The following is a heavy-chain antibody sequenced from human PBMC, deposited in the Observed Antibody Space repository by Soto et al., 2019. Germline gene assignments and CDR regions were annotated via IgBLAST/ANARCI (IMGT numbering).Heavy chain of an antibody. CDR3: ARDGGRGYGMDV. D-gene: IGHD1-26*01. CDR1: GFTFSSYS. CDR2: ISGSGRTK. Sequence: EVQLVESGGGLVQPGGSLRLSCAASGFTFSSYSMNWVRKAPGKGLEWVSYISGSGRTKLYADSVKGRFTISRDNAKNSMYLQMNSLRAEDTAVYYCARDGGRGYGMDVWGQGTAVTVSS. V-gene: IGHV3-48*04. J-gene: IGHJ6*02.